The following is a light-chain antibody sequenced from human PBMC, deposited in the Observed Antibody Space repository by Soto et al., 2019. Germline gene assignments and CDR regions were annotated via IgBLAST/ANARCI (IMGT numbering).Light chain of an antibody. Sequence: QSALTQPPSASGSPGQSVTISCTGTSSDVGGYNSVSWYQQHPGKAPKLMIYEVSKRPSGVPDRFSGSKSGNTASLTVSGLQAEDEADYYCSSYAGSNNYVFGTGTQLTVL. CDR1: SSDVGGYNS. V-gene: IGLV2-8*01. CDR2: EVS. J-gene: IGLJ1*01. CDR3: SSYAGSNNYV.